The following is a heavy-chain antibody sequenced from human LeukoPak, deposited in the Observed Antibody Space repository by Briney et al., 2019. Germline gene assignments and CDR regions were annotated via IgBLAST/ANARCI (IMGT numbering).Heavy chain of an antibody. D-gene: IGHD3-3*01. Sequence: GGSLRLSCAASGFTFSSYSMNWVRQAPGKGLEWVSSISSSSSYIYYADSVKGRFTISRDNAKNSLYLQMNSLRAEDTAVYYCARGFGVVIGSDYWGQGTLVTVSS. J-gene: IGHJ4*02. V-gene: IGHV3-21*01. CDR3: ARGFGVVIGSDY. CDR2: ISSSSSYI. CDR1: GFTFSSYS.